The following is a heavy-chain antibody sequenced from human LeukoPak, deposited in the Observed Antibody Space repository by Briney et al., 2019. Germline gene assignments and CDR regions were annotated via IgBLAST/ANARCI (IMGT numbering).Heavy chain of an antibody. V-gene: IGHV4-39*01. CDR2: IYYSGST. D-gene: IGHD1-26*01. J-gene: IGHJ4*02. CDR1: GGSISSSSYY. CDR3: ARLISMVGANDY. Sequence: TPSETLSLTCTVSGGSISSSSYYWGWIRQPPGKGLEWIGSIYYSGSTYYNPSLKSRVTISVDTSKNQFSLKLSSVTAADTAVYYCARLISMVGANDYWGQGTLVTVSS.